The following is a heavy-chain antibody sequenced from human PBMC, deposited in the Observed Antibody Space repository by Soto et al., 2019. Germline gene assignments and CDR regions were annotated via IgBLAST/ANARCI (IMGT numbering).Heavy chain of an antibody. V-gene: IGHV3-30-3*01. J-gene: IGHJ5*02. CDR2: ISYDGSNK. CDR3: ARETSSDGVCCHNWFEP. Sequence: GGSLRLSCAASGFTFSSYAMHWVRQAPGKGLEWVAVISYDGSNKYYADSVKGRFTISRDNSKNTLYLQMNSLRAEDTAVYYCARETSSDGVCCHNWFEPWGQGTLVTVSS. D-gene: IGHD2-8*01. CDR1: GFTFSSYA.